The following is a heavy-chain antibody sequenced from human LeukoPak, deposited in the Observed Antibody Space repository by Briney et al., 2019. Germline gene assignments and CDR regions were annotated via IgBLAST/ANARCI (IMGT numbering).Heavy chain of an antibody. CDR2: ILPIFRMT. D-gene: IGHD2-2*01. CDR1: GGTFRNYP. J-gene: IGHJ5*02. CDR3: AICSSTWSGDRPDP. V-gene: IGHV1-69*13. Sequence: SVKVSCKASGGTFRNYPISWVRQAPGQGLEWMGGILPIFRMTNYAERFQGRVTITADESTTTAYLELNSLRSEDTAVYYCAICSSTWSGDRPDPWGQGSLVTVSS.